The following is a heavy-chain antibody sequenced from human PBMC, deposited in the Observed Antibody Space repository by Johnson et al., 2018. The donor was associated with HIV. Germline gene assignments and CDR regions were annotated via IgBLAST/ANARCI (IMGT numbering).Heavy chain of an antibody. CDR1: GFTFSSYG. J-gene: IGHJ3*01. CDR3: AKEGATVI. Sequence: QVQLVESGGGLVKPGGSLRLSCAASGFTFSSYGMHWVRQAPGKGLEWVAFIRSDGSNKYYVDSVKGRFTISRDNSKNTLYLQMNSLGAEDTAVYYCAKEGATVIWGQGTMVTVSS. V-gene: IGHV3-30*02. D-gene: IGHD1-26*01. CDR2: IRSDGSNK.